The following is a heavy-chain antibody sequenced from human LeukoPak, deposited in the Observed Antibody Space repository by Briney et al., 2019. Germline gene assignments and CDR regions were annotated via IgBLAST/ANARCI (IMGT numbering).Heavy chain of an antibody. V-gene: IGHV4-61*01. CDR2: IYYSGSI. J-gene: IGHJ4*02. D-gene: IGHD3-10*01. CDR3: ARARVTMIRGERVLDY. CDR1: GDSFSSVSYY. Sequence: SETLSLTCTVSGDSFSSVSYYWSWIRQPPGKGLEWIGYIYYSGSINYNLSFKSRVTMSIDTSKNQFSLKLSSVTAADTAVYYCARARVTMIRGERVLDYWGQGTLVTVSS.